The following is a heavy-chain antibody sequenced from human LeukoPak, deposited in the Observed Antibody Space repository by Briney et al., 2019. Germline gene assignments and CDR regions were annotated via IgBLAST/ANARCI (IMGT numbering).Heavy chain of an antibody. CDR1: GVTFSSYA. CDR3: ARTPRRNSGSYYANYFDY. CDR2: ISYDGSNK. Sequence: GGSLRLSCAASGVTFSSYAMHWVRQAPGKGLEWVAVISYDGSNKYYADSVKGRFTISRDNSKNTLYLQMNSLRAEDTAVYYCARTPRRNSGSYYANYFDYWGQGTLVTVSS. V-gene: IGHV3-30*04. J-gene: IGHJ4*02. D-gene: IGHD1-26*01.